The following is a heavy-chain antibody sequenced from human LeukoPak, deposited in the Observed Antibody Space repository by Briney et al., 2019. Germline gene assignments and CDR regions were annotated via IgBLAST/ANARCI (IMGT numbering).Heavy chain of an antibody. CDR1: GGSFSGYY. CDR3: ARAVYYGSGSYYNLRY. CDR2: INHSGST. V-gene: IGHV4-34*01. Sequence: SETLSLTCAVYGGSFSGYYWSWIRQPPGKGLEWIGEINHSGSTNYNPSLKSRVTISVDTSKNQFSLKLSSVTAADTAVYYCARAVYYGSGSYYNLRYWGQGTLVTVSS. J-gene: IGHJ4*02. D-gene: IGHD3-10*01.